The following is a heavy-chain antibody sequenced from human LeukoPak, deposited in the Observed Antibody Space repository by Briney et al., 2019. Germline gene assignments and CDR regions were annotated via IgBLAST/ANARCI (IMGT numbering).Heavy chain of an antibody. CDR3: AKESRLGYGSGSYYQN. D-gene: IGHD3-10*01. J-gene: IGHJ4*02. V-gene: IGHV3-30*18. CDR2: ISYDGSNK. CDR1: GFTFSIYG. Sequence: GGPLRLPCAASGFTFSIYGMPWLPQSPGKGRDCVTVISYDGSNKYYADPVKGRFTISSDNSKNTLYLQMNSLRAEDTAVYYCAKESRLGYGSGSYYQNWGQGTLVTVSS.